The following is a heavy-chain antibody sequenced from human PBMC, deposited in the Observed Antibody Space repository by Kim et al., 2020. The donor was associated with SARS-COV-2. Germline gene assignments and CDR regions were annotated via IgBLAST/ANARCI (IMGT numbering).Heavy chain of an antibody. D-gene: IGHD2-2*03. CDR3: MKGGWGWIWDH. Sequence: GGSLRLSCTTSGFTFTGYGMSWVRQAPGKGLEWVSSIDGSDGTTYYVDSVKGRFTISRDNSKNTLYLQMNSLRADDTAVYYCMKGGWGWIWDHWGQGTRVTVSS. CDR1: GFTFTGYG. V-gene: IGHV3-23*01. CDR2: IDGSDGTT. J-gene: IGHJ4*02.